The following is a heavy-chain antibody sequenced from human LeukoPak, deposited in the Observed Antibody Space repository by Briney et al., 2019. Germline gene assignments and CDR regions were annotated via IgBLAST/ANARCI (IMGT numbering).Heavy chain of an antibody. CDR2: ISAYNGNT. CDR1: GYTFTSYV. J-gene: IGHJ5*02. V-gene: IGHV1-18*01. D-gene: IGHD2-15*01. Sequence: GASVKVSCKASGYTFTSYVISWVRQAPGQGLEWMGWISAYNGNTNYAQKLQGRVTMTTDTSTSTAYMELRSLRSDDTAVYYCASSYCSSGSCYSLGIDPWGQGTLVTVSS. CDR3: ASSYCSSGSCYSLGIDP.